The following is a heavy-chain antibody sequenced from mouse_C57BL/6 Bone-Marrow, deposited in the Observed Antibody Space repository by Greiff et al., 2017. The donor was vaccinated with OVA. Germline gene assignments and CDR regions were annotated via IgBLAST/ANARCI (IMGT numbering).Heavy chain of an antibody. CDR1: GYTFTSYN. CDR2: IYPGNGDT. CDR3: ARRRGRGWAMDY. V-gene: IGHV1-12*01. Sequence: QVQLKESGAELVRPGASVKMSCKASGYTFTSYNMHWVKQTPRQGLAWIGAIYPGNGDTSYNQKFKGKATLTVDNSSSPAYMQLSSLTSEDSAVYFCARRRGRGWAMDYWGQGTSVTVSS. D-gene: IGHD1-1*01. J-gene: IGHJ4*01.